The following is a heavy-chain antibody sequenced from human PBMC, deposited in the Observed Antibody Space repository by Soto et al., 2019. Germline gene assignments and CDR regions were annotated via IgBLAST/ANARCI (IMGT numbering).Heavy chain of an antibody. D-gene: IGHD1-1*01. CDR1: GGSISSYY. Sequence: SETLSLTCTVSGGSISSYYWSWIRQPPGKGLEWIGYIYYSGSTNYNPSLKSRVTMSVDTSKNQFSLKLSSVTAADTAVYYCEREDATEPKSAHWGQGTLVTVSS. J-gene: IGHJ4*02. CDR3: EREDATEPKSAH. V-gene: IGHV4-59*01. CDR2: IYYSGST.